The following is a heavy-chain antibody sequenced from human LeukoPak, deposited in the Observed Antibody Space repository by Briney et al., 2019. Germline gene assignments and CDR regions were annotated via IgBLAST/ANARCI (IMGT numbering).Heavy chain of an antibody. CDR2: IRQDGSVK. Sequence: GGSLRLSCAASGFTFSGHWMTWLRQAPGKGLQWVASIRQDGSVKYYVDSVQGRFIISRDNAMNSLYLQMNSLRAEDTAVYYCARWSHDSFGYYWISSWGQGTLVTVSS. D-gene: IGHD3-22*01. J-gene: IGHJ5*02. CDR1: GFTFSGHW. V-gene: IGHV3-7*01. CDR3: ARWSHDSFGYYWISS.